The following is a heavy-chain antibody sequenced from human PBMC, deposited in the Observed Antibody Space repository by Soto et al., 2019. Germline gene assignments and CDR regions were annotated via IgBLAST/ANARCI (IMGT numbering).Heavy chain of an antibody. CDR3: AREYYYTMDV. CDR1: GFTFRDYY. Sequence: QVQLVESGGGLVRPGGSLRLSCEASGFTFRDYYMTWFRQAPGKGLEWLSYIDSSTKYTNYADAVKGRLTISRDNTKNTLYMKMISLRADGTAVYYCAREYYYTMDVWGQGTMVTVSS. V-gene: IGHV3-11*05. J-gene: IGHJ6*02. CDR2: IDSSTKYT.